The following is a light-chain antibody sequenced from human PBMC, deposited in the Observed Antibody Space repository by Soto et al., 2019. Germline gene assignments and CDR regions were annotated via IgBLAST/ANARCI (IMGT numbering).Light chain of an antibody. CDR1: SSDIGGYDY. V-gene: IGLV2-14*01. CDR2: EVS. J-gene: IGLJ1*01. CDR3: SSYTSSTLWV. Sequence: QSVLTQPASVSGSPGQSITISCTGTSSDIGGYDYVSWYQHHPGKAPKLMIYEVSNRPSGVSNLFSGSKSGNTASLTISGLQAEDEADYYCSSYTSSTLWVFGTGTKLTGL.